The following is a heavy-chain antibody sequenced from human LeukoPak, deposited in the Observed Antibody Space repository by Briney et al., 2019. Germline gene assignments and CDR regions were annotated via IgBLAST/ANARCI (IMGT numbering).Heavy chain of an antibody. D-gene: IGHD3-9*01. CDR3: ARALQYFDWYTNY. V-gene: IGHV1-2*02. CDR1: GYTFTGYY. J-gene: IGHJ4*02. CDR2: INPNSGGT. Sequence: SSVKVSCKASGYTFTGYYMHWVRQAPGQGLEWMGWINPNSGGTNYAQKFQGRVTMTRDTSISTAYMELSRLRSDDTAVYYCARALQYFDWYTNYWGQGTLVTVSS.